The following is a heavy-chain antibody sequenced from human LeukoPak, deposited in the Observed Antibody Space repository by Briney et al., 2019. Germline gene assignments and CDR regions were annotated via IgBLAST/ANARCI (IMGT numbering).Heavy chain of an antibody. V-gene: IGHV1-69*04. CDR1: GGTFSSYA. D-gene: IGHD5-24*01. CDR3: ASSMDGYNYFGLDY. J-gene: IGHJ4*02. CDR2: IIPILGIA. Sequence: SVKVSCKASGGTFSSYAISWVRQAPGQGLEWMGRIIPILGIANYAQKSQGRVTITADKSTSTAYMELSSLRSEDTAVYYCASSMDGYNYFGLDYWGQGTLVTVSS.